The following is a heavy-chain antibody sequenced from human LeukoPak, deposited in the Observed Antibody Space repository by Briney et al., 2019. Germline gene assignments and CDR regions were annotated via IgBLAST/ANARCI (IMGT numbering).Heavy chain of an antibody. CDR3: ASSVSGAFDY. D-gene: IGHD3-10*01. J-gene: IGHJ4*02. CDR1: GGSFSGYY. CDR2: INHSGST. V-gene: IGHV4-34*01. Sequence: KPSETLSLTCAVYGGSFSGYYWSWIRQPPGKGLEWIGEINHSGSTHYNPSLKSRVTISVDTSKNQFSLKLSSVTAADTAVYYCASSVSGAFDYWGQGTLVTVSS.